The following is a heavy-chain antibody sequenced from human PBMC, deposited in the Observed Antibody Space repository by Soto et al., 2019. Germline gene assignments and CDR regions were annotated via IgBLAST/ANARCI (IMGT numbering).Heavy chain of an antibody. Sequence: SSETLSLTCTVSGGSISSGGYYWSWIRQHPGKGLEWIGYIYYSGSTYYNPSLKSRVTISVDTSKNQFSLKLSSVTAADTAVYYCATGLKYQPHSSFDYWGQGTLVTVSS. J-gene: IGHJ4*02. D-gene: IGHD2-2*01. CDR1: GGSISSGGYY. V-gene: IGHV4-31*03. CDR2: IYYSGST. CDR3: ATGLKYQPHSSFDY.